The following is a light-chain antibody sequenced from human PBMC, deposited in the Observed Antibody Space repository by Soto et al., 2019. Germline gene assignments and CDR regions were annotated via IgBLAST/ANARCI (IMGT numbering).Light chain of an antibody. CDR3: SSXTXSSTYV. CDR1: SSDVGGYNY. CDR2: DVS. Sequence: SALTQPASVSGSPGQSITISCTGTSSDVGGYNYVSWYQQHPGKAPKLMIYDVSNRPSGVSNRFSGSKSGNTASLTISGLQAXXEXXXYCSSXTXSSTYVFGTGTKLTVL. J-gene: IGLJ1*01. V-gene: IGLV2-14*01.